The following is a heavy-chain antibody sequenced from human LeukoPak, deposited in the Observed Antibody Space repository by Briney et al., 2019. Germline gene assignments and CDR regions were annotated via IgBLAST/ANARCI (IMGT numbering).Heavy chain of an antibody. J-gene: IGHJ4*02. CDR3: AREDSSGSDYYFDY. CDR1: GYTFTSYD. Sequence: GASVKVSCKASGYTFTSYDINWVRQATGQGLEWMGWMNPNSGNTGYAQKFQGRVTMTRNTSISTAYMELSSLRSEDTAVYYCAREDSSGSDYYFDYWGQGTLVTVSS. CDR2: MNPNSGNT. V-gene: IGHV1-8*01. D-gene: IGHD3-22*01.